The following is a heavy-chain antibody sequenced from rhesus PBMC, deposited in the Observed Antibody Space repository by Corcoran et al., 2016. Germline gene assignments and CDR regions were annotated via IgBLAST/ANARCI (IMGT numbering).Heavy chain of an antibody. CDR3: ARKGYYDSGYFEY. D-gene: IGHD3-28*01. Sequence: QVQLQESGPGLVKPSETLSITGAVSGGSISSNYWSWHCQTPGKGMEWIGLIYCSGGSTYYNPSLKSRVTISTDTSKNQLSLKLSSVTAADTAVYYCARKGYYDSGYFEYWGQGVLVTVSS. CDR2: IYCSGGST. V-gene: IGHV4-160*01. CDR1: GGSISSNY. J-gene: IGHJ4*01.